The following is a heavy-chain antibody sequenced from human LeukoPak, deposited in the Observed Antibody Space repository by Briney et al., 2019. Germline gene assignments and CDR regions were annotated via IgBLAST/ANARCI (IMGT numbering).Heavy chain of an antibody. J-gene: IGHJ6*02. Sequence: ASVKVSCKASGYTFTGYYMHWVRQAPGQGLEWMGWINPNSVGTTYAQKFQGRVTMTRDTSISTAYMELSRLRSDDTAVYYCARENSGYSGYDPYYYYYYGMDVWGQGTTVTVSS. V-gene: IGHV1-2*02. CDR2: INPNSVGT. CDR3: ARENSGYSGYDPYYYYYYGMDV. CDR1: GYTFTGYY. D-gene: IGHD5-12*01.